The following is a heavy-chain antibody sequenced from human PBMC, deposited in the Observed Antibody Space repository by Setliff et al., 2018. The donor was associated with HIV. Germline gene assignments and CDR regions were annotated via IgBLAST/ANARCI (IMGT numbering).Heavy chain of an antibody. CDR2: IYYSGST. CDR1: GGSISSSSYY. J-gene: IGHJ4*02. D-gene: IGHD3-3*01. CDR3: ARLTIFGVVEHDY. Sequence: KPSETLSLTCTVSGGSISSSSYYWGWIRQPPGKGLEWIGSIYYSGSTYYNPSLKSRVTISVDTSKNQFSLKLSSVTAADTAVYYCARLTIFGVVEHDYWGQGTLVTVSS. V-gene: IGHV4-39*01.